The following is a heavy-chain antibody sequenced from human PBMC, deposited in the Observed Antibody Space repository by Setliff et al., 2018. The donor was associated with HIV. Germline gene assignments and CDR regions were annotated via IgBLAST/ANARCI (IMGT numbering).Heavy chain of an antibody. J-gene: IGHJ6*03. V-gene: IGHV3-23*01. CDR2: ISAGGNRT. Sequence: GSLRLSCAASGFSFSNYAMSWVRQAPGKGLEWVSGISAGGNRTNYVGSVRGRFTISRDSSKSILYLQLNSLGAEDTALYYCAILGYCNGGSCFGGSTWNYYMDVWGKGTTVTVSS. D-gene: IGHD2-15*01. CDR1: GFSFSNYA. CDR3: AILGYCNGGSCFGGSTWNYYMDV.